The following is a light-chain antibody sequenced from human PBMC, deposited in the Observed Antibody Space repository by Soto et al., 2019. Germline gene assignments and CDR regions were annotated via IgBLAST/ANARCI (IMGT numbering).Light chain of an antibody. CDR1: SSNIGTGYS. CDR3: QTYDSSLDSWV. Sequence: QLVLTQPPSVSGAPGQRVTISCTGSSSNIGTGYSVHWYQQLPGRAPKLLVYGDSRPSGVPDRFSGAKSGTSASLAITGLQAEDEGSYYCQTYDSSLDSWVFGGGTQLTVL. CDR2: GD. V-gene: IGLV1-40*01. J-gene: IGLJ3*02.